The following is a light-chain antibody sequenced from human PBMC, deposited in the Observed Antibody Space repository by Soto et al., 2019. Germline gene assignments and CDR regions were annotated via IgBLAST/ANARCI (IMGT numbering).Light chain of an antibody. J-gene: IGLJ1*01. V-gene: IGLV2-14*01. CDR1: SSDVGGYNY. CDR3: SSYTSSSTYV. Sequence: QSALTQPASVSGSPGQSITISCTGTSSDVGGYNYVSWYQHHPGKVPKLMIYDVSNRHSGVSNRFSGSKSANTASLTISGLQTEDEADYYCSSYTSSSTYVFGTGTKLTVL. CDR2: DVS.